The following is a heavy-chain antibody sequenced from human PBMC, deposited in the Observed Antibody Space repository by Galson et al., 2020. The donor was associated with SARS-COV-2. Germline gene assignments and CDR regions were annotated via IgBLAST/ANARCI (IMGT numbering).Heavy chain of an antibody. CDR2: INAKNGNT. J-gene: IGHJ4*02. D-gene: IGHD1-1*01. V-gene: IGHV1-18*01. CDR3: AIDRNGMWYFDS. CDR1: GYTFSTYG. Sequence: ASVKVSCKASGYTFSTYGIRWVRQAPGQGLEWMAWINAKNGNTNYAEHLQGRVTMTTDTSTNTAYMELKSLRSDDTAVYYCAIDRNGMWYFDSWGQGTLVTVSS.